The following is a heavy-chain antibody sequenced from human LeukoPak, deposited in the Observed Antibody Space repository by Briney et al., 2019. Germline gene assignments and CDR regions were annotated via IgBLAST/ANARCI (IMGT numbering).Heavy chain of an antibody. CDR3: ARDPCSSTSCYLDY. J-gene: IGHJ4*02. CDR2: MNPNSGNT. CDR1: GYTFTSYD. Sequence: ASVKVSCKASGYTFTSYDINWVRQATGQGLEWMGWMNPNSGNTGYAQKFQGRVTMTRNTSISTAYMELSSLRSEDTAAYYCARDPCSSTSCYLDYWGQGTLVTVSS. D-gene: IGHD2-2*01. V-gene: IGHV1-8*01.